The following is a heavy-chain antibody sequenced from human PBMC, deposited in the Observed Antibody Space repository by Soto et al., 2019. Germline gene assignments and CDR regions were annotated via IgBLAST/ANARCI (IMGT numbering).Heavy chain of an antibody. CDR2: ISSSSSTI. CDR3: ARVDEWELPYYYGMDV. CDR1: GCTFSSYS. J-gene: IGHJ6*02. V-gene: IGHV3-48*01. D-gene: IGHD1-26*01. Sequence: EVQLVESGGGLVQPGGSQRLSCAASGCTFSSYSMNWVRQAPGKGLEWVSYISSSSSTIYYADSVKGRFTISRDNAKNSLYLLMNSLRAEDTAVYYCARVDEWELPYYYGMDVWGQGTTVTVSS.